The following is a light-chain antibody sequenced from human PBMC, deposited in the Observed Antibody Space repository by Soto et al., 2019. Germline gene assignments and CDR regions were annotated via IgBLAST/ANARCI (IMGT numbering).Light chain of an antibody. V-gene: IGLV1-47*01. J-gene: IGLJ1*01. CDR2: RNN. CDR1: SSNIGSNY. Sequence: VLTQPPSASGTPGQRVTISCSGSSSNIGSNYVYWYQQLPGTAPKLLIYRNNQRPSGVPDRFSGSKSGTSASLAISGLRSEDEADYYCAAWDDSHYVFGTGTKVTVL. CDR3: AAWDDSHYV.